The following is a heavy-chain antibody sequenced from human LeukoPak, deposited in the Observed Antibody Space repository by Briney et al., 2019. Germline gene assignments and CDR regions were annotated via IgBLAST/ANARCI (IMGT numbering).Heavy chain of an antibody. J-gene: IGHJ4*02. CDR3: AKCVDWVFGSTTCPLGY. CDR2: ISGSGDGT. CDR1: GFTFSSYA. Sequence: GGSLRLSCAASGFTFSSYAMSWVRQAPGKGLEWVSAISGSGDGTFYADSVKGRFTISRDKSENTLYLQMNSLRAEDTAVYYCAKCVDWVFGSTTCPLGYWGQGTLVTVSS. V-gene: IGHV3-23*01. D-gene: IGHD6-13*01.